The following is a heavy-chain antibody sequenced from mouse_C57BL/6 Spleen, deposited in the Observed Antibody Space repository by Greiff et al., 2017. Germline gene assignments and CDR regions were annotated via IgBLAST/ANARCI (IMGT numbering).Heavy chain of an antibody. V-gene: IGHV2-2*01. CDR1: GFSLTSYG. D-gene: IGHD1-2*01. J-gene: IGHJ4*01. Sequence: QVQLQQSGPGLVQPSQSLSITCTVSGFSLTSYGVHWVRQSPGKGLEWLGVIWSGGSTDYNAAFISRLSISKDNSKSQVFFKMNSLQADDTALYYCARGGLLRPLDYWGQGTSVTVSS. CDR3: ARGGLLRPLDY. CDR2: IWSGGST.